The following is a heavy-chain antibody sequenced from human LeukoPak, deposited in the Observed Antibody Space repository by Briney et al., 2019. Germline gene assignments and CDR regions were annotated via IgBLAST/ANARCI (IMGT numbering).Heavy chain of an antibody. CDR1: GFGFSTHD. CDR2: ISGFDSGT. V-gene: IGHV3-23*01. Sequence: GGSLRLSCVASGFGFSTHDMSWGRQTPGKGLEWVSSISGFDSGTYYTDYVRGRFTISRDTSKNTLYMQMNNLRAEDTAVYYCVKGFPFDWGGQGTLVTVSS. CDR3: VKGFPFDW. J-gene: IGHJ4*02.